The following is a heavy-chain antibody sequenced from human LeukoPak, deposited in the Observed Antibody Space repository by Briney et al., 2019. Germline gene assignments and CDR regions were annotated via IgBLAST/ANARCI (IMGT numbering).Heavy chain of an antibody. D-gene: IGHD4-17*01. J-gene: IGHJ4*02. CDR1: AFTASSDW. CDR3: AREGDYGDYYFDY. V-gene: IGHV3-7*01. Sequence: PGRSLRLACAASAFTASSDWMSWVRQAPEKGLEWVANIKQDGREKYYVDSVKGRFTISRDNAKNSLYLQMNSLRAEDTAVYYCAREGDYGDYYFDYWGQGTLVTVSS. CDR2: IKQDGREK.